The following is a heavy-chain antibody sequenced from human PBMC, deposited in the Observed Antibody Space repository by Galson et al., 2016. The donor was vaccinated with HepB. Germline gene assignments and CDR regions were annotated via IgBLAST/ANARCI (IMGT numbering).Heavy chain of an antibody. D-gene: IGHD5-12*01. CDR2: IYHSGST. J-gene: IGHJ5*02. V-gene: IGHV4-39*01. Sequence: SETLSLTCSVSGGSISSIDYYWGWIRQPPGKGLESIGIIYHSGSTYYNPSLKSRVTISVDTSKNLFSLKLSSVTAADSAVYYCARHGGWLRTTAWFDPWGQGTLVTVSS. CDR1: GGSISSIDYY. CDR3: ARHGGWLRTTAWFDP.